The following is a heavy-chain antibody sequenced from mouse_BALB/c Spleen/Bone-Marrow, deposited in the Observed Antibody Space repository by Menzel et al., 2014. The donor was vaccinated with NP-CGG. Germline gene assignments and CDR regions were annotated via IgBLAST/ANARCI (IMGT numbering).Heavy chain of an antibody. Sequence: ESGPGLVKPSQSLSLTCSVTGFSITSGYYWNWIRQFPGNKLEWMDYITYDGSNNYNPSLKNRLSITRDTSKNQFLLKLNSVTPEDTATYYCARGTGTYFDVWGAGTSVTVSS. CDR1: GFSITSGYY. CDR2: ITYDGSN. J-gene: IGHJ1*01. V-gene: IGHV3-6*02. CDR3: ARGTGTYFDV. D-gene: IGHD4-1*01.